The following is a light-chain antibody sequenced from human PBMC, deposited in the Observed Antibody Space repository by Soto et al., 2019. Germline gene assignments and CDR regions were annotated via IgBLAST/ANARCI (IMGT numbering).Light chain of an antibody. CDR1: QNVDIY. CDR2: DAS. CDR3: QQRKYWPPLT. Sequence: ETVLTQSPATLSLSPGETATLSCRASQNVDIYLAWYQQKPGQAPRLLIYDASNRATGIPARFSGSGSGTDVTLTISSLEPEDFAVYYCQQRKYWPPLTFGQGTRLE. J-gene: IGKJ5*01. V-gene: IGKV3-11*01.